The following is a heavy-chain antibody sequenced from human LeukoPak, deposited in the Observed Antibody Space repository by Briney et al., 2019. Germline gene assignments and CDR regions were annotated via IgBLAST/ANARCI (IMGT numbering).Heavy chain of an antibody. CDR1: GESFSGSY. CDR3: ATTGRHIAVAGTDAFDI. V-gene: IGHV4-34*01. CDR2: INQSGST. J-gene: IGHJ3*02. D-gene: IGHD6-19*01. Sequence: SEALSLTCAVYGESFSGSYWSWIRQPPGKGLEWLGDINQSGSTNYNPSLKSRVTISLDTSKNQFSLKLTSVTAADTAVYYCATTGRHIAVAGTDAFDIWGQGTMVTVSS.